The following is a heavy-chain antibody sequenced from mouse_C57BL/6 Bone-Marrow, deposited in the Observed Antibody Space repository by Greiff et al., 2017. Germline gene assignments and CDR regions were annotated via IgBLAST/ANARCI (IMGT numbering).Heavy chain of an antibody. D-gene: IGHD2-3*01. CDR2: ISGGGGNT. CDR1: GFTFSSYT. J-gene: IGHJ3*01. Sequence: EVKLMESGGGLVKPGGSLKLSCAASGFTFSSYTMSWVRQTPEKRLEWVATISGGGGNTYYPDSVKGRFTISRDNANNTLYLQMSSLRSEDTALYYCARPLYDGYLWFADWGQGTLVTVSA. V-gene: IGHV5-9*01. CDR3: ARPLYDGYLWFAD.